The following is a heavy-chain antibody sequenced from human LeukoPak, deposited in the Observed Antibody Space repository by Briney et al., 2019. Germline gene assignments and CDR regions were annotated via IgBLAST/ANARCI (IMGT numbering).Heavy chain of an antibody. D-gene: IGHD3-10*01. Sequence: GGSLRLSCAASGFTFSSYAMSWVRQAPGKGLEWVSAISGSGGSTYYADSVKGRFTISRDNSKNTLYLQMNSLRAEDTAVYYCAKRAITMVRGVRYYYGMDVWGQGTTVTVSS. CDR1: GFTFSSYA. CDR2: ISGSGGST. CDR3: AKRAITMVRGVRYYYGMDV. J-gene: IGHJ6*02. V-gene: IGHV3-23*01.